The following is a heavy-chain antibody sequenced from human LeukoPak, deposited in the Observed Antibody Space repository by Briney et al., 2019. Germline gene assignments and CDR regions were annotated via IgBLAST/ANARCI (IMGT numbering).Heavy chain of an antibody. CDR2: ISSSSSYI. CDR3: VSGSHYDSSGYYGDY. D-gene: IGHD3-22*01. CDR1: GFTFSSYS. Sequence: GGSLRLSCAASGFTFSSYSMSWVRQAPGKGLEWVSSISSSSSYIYYADSVKGRFTISRDNAKNSLYLQMNSLRAEDTAVYYCVSGSHYDSSGYYGDYWGQGTLVTVSS. J-gene: IGHJ4*02. V-gene: IGHV3-21*01.